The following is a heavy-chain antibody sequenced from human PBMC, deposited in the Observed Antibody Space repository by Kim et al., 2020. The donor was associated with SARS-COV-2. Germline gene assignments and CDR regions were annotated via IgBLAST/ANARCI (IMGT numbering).Heavy chain of an antibody. Sequence: SETLSLTCTVSGGSISSSGYYWGWIRQPPGKGLEWFGNIYYSGTTYYNPSLMSRVTISVDTSKNQFSLKLSSVTASDTAVYYCARAILPYSSNWSVVDPWGQGTLVTVSS. CDR1: GGSISSSGYY. CDR3: ARAILPYSSNWSVVDP. D-gene: IGHD6-13*01. J-gene: IGHJ5*02. CDR2: IYYSGTT. V-gene: IGHV4-39*07.